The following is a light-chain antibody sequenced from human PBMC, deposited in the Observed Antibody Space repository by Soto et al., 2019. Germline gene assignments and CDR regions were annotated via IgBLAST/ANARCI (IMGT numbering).Light chain of an antibody. CDR2: ASS. V-gene: IGKV3-20*01. Sequence: ENVLTQSPGTLSLSPGERATLSCRASLSLNSRYVAWYQQKPGQAPRLLIYASSSRATGIPDRFSGSGSGTDFTLTISRLEPEDFVLYYCQQYGGSPPTFGGGTKVEIK. CDR3: QQYGGSPPT. CDR1: LSLNSRY. J-gene: IGKJ4*01.